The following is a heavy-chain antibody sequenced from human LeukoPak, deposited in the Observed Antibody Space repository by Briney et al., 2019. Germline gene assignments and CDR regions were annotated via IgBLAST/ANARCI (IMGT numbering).Heavy chain of an antibody. V-gene: IGHV3-48*01. D-gene: IGHD4-17*01. J-gene: IGHJ6*03. CDR2: ISSSSSTI. Sequence: GGSLRLSCAASGFTFSSYEMNWVRQAPGKGLEWVSYISSSSSTIYYADSVKGRFTISRDNAKNSLYLQMNSLRAEDTAVYYCARDLEGDYPWVYYYYMDVWGKGTTVTVSS. CDR3: ARDLEGDYPWVYYYYMDV. CDR1: GFTFSSYE.